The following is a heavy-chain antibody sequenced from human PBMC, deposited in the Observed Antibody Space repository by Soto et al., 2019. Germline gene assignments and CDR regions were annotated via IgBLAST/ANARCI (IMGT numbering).Heavy chain of an antibody. CDR1: GGTFSTYT. Sequence: ASVKVSCKAAGGTFSTYTLIWVRQAPGQGLEWMGRIIPMLTVTNSAQKFQGRVTLTADKSTNTAFMELTSLRSDDTAVYYCSIGSWSAETFDVWGQGTMVTVSS. D-gene: IGHD2-2*01. V-gene: IGHV1-69*02. CDR2: IIPMLTVT. CDR3: SIGSWSAETFDV. J-gene: IGHJ3*01.